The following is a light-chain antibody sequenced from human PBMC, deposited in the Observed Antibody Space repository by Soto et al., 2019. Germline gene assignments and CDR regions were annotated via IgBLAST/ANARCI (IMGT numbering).Light chain of an antibody. CDR3: QQIYSVPT. CDR2: GTS. V-gene: IGKV1-39*01. J-gene: IGKJ5*01. CDR1: QSISTS. Sequence: DIQMTQSPSSLSASVGDRVTITCRTSQSISTSLNWFQQRPGRLPKLLIYGTSNLQSGVPSRFSSSGSGTDFTLTISSLQPEDFATYYCQQIYSVPTFGQGTRLEIK.